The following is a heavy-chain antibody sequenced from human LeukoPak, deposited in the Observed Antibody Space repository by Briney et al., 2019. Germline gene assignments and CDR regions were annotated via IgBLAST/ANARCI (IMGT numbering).Heavy chain of an antibody. CDR2: MNPNSGNT. J-gene: IGHJ4*02. D-gene: IGHD3-10*01. Sequence: GASVKVSCKASGYTFTSYDINWVRQATGQGLEWMGWMNPNSGNTGYAQKFQGRVTMTRNTSISTAYMELSSLRSEDTAVYYCARVDGSGSYYMAYFDYWGQGTLVTVSS. CDR3: ARVDGSGSYYMAYFDY. V-gene: IGHV1-8*01. CDR1: GYTFTSYD.